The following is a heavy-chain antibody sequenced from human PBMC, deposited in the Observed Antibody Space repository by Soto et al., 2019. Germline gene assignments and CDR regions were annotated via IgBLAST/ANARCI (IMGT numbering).Heavy chain of an antibody. D-gene: IGHD2-8*02. Sequence: ASVKVSCKASGYTFTSYERNGGRKDAGKGRGGMGSVTPRNWDTALAQKYHGRVTVTSNTSISTVYMELSSLRSGDTAVYYCARGGSYWARRNYFDYWGQGTLVTVSS. CDR3: ARGGSYWARRNYFDY. CDR1: GYTFTSYE. CDR2: VTPRNWDT. J-gene: IGHJ4*02. V-gene: IGHV1-8*02.